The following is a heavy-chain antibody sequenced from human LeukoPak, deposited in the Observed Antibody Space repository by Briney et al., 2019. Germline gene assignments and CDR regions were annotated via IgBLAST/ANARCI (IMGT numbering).Heavy chain of an antibody. CDR3: ARVEDLGSSWSNFDY. CDR1: GYTFTGYY. Sequence: ASVKVSCKASGYTFTGYYMHWVRQAPGQGLEWMGWINPNSGGTNFAQKFQGRVTMTRDTSISTAYMELSRLRSDDTAVYYCARVEDLGSSWSNFDYWGQGTLVTVSS. D-gene: IGHD6-13*01. V-gene: IGHV1-2*02. J-gene: IGHJ4*02. CDR2: INPNSGGT.